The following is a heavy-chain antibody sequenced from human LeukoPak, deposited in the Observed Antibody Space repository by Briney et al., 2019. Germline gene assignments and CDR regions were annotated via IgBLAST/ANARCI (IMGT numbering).Heavy chain of an antibody. J-gene: IGHJ4*02. CDR2: IYTSGNT. V-gene: IGHV4-61*02. Sequence: SETLSLTCTVSGGSISSGSYYWSWIRQPAGKGLEWIGRIYTSGNTNYNPSLKSRVTISLDTSKNQFSLKLSSVTAADTAVYYCASVVIFTHEIQSWGQGTLVTVSS. CDR3: ASVVIFTHEIQS. D-gene: IGHD2-21*01. CDR1: GGSISSGSYY.